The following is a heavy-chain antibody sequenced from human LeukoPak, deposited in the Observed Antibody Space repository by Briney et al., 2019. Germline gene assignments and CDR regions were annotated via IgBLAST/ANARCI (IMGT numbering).Heavy chain of an antibody. D-gene: IGHD2-2*01. J-gene: IGHJ4*02. V-gene: IGHV3-30*02. CDR2: IRFDGSNK. Sequence: GGSLRLSCAVFGFTFTSYGMHWVRQAPGKGLEWVAFIRFDGSNKYYADSVKGRFTISRDNSKNTLYLQMNSLRAEDTAVYYCAKARAPLCSSTTCYFFDYWGQGTLVTVSS. CDR1: GFTFTSYG. CDR3: AKARAPLCSSTTCYFFDY.